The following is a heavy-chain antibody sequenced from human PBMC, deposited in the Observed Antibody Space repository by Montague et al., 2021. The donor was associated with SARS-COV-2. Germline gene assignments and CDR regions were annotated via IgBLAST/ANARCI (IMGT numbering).Heavy chain of an antibody. CDR2: IYYSGGI. CDR3: ARAVSVRRAVNWFDP. Sequence: SETLSLTCTVSGGSMSDRYWAWIRQPPGKRLEWLAYIYYSGGINSNASLKSRVTMSVDTSKIQFSLKLTSVTAADTAVYYCARAVSVRRAVNWFDPWGQGTLVTVSS. D-gene: IGHD3-10*01. CDR1: GGSMSDRY. J-gene: IGHJ5*02. V-gene: IGHV4-59*11.